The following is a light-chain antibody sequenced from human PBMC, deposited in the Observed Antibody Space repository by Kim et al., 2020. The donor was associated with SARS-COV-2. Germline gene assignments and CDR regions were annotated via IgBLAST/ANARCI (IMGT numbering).Light chain of an antibody. CDR1: SSDVSGYDY. CDR3: SSYAGSNNWV. J-gene: IGLJ3*02. Sequence: QSALTQPPSASGSPGQSVTISCTGSSSDVSGYDYVSWYQQHAGKAPKLMLYEVSKRPSGVPDRFSGSKSGNTASLTVSGLQAEDEADYYCSSYAGSNNWVFGGGTQLTVL. CDR2: EVS. V-gene: IGLV2-8*01.